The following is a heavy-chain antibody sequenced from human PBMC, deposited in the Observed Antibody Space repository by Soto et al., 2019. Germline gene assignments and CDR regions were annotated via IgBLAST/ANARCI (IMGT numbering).Heavy chain of an antibody. Sequence: PGGSLRLSCAASGFTFSNYAMHWVRQAPGKGLEWVAIVSYDGDNEYYADSVRGRFFISRDNSRNTLYLQMNSLRGEDTAVYYCARAPRDDILTVGAYWGQGTLVTVSS. V-gene: IGHV3-30*03. CDR2: VSYDGDNE. CDR1: GFTFSNYA. CDR3: ARAPRDDILTVGAY. D-gene: IGHD3-9*01. J-gene: IGHJ4*02.